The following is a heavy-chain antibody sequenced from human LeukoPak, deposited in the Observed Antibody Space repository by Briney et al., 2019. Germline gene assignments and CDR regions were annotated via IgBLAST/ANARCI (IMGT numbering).Heavy chain of an antibody. J-gene: IGHJ5*02. CDR2: IYHSGST. CDR3: ARAGDYVESILNWFDP. D-gene: IGHD4-17*01. CDR1: GYSIRSGYY. V-gene: IGHV4-38-2*01. Sequence: PSETLSLTCGVPGYSIRSGYYWGWIRQPPGKGLEWIGSIYHSGSTYYNPSLKSRVTISVDTSKNQFSLKLSSVTAADTAVYYCARAGDYVESILNWFDPWGQGTLVTVSS.